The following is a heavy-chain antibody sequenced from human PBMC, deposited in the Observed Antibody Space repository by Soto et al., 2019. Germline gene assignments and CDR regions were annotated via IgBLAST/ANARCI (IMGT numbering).Heavy chain of an antibody. V-gene: IGHV4-39*01. J-gene: IGHJ6*02. CDR2: ISYSGST. CDR3: ARLHGYCISTSCYGYYGMDV. Sequence: QLQLQESGPGLVKPSETLSLTCTVSGGSISSSSYYWGWIRQPPGKGLEWIGSISYSGSTYYNPSLKSRVTMSVDTPKNQFSLKLSSVTAADTAVYYCARLHGYCISTSCYGYYGMDVWGQGTTVTVSS. CDR1: GGSISSSSYY. D-gene: IGHD2-2*03.